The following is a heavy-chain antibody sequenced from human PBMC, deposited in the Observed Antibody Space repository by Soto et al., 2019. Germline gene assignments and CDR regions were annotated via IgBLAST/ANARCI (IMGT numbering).Heavy chain of an antibody. J-gene: IGHJ4*02. CDR3: ARAKSDANLFDY. CDR2: INPNSGGT. Sequence: QVQLVQSGAEVKKPGASVKVSCKASAYTFTGYYMHWVRQAPGQGLEWMGWINPNSGGTNSPRKFQGRVTLTRDTSINTAYMELSSLRFDDTAVYYCARAKSDANLFDYGGKGTLVTVSS. V-gene: IGHV1-2*02. D-gene: IGHD7-27*01. CDR1: AYTFTGYY.